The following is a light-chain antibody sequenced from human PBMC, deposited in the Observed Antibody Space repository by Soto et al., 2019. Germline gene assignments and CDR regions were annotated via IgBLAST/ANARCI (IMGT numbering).Light chain of an antibody. Sequence: DIQMTQSPSSLSASVGDRVTITCRASQSISSYLNWYQQKPGKAPKLLIYAASSLQSGVPSRFSGSGSGTDFTLTISSLQPEDFATYYCQQSYSTPPRLLTFGQGTKLEIK. J-gene: IGKJ2*01. CDR2: AAS. V-gene: IGKV1-39*01. CDR3: QQSYSTPPRLLT. CDR1: QSISSY.